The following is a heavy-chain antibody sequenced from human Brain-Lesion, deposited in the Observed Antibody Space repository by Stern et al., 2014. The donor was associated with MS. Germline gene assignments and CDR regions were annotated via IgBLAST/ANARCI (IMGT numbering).Heavy chain of an antibody. Sequence: EMQLVESGGGLVQPGGSLTISCTAAGFTFGNYWMTWVRQAPGKGLEWVANIKEDGTEKNYVGSVKGRFTISRDNARNSLYLQMNSLRVEDTALYYCARVYNTIYGIVTQRGSGMDVWGQGTTVSVSS. CDR1: GFTFGNYW. J-gene: IGHJ6*02. CDR3: ARVYNTIYGIVTQRGSGMDV. V-gene: IGHV3-7*01. D-gene: IGHD3-3*01. CDR2: IKEDGTEK.